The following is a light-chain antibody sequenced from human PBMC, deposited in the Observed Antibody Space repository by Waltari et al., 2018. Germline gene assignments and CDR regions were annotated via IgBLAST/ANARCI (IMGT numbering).Light chain of an antibody. CDR3: SAWDSSLSDVL. J-gene: IGLJ2*01. CDR2: NNN. Sequence: QSVLTQPPSASGAPGQSVTMSCSGRRPKIGNNFVFCYQQPSGKAPKLLIYNNNQRPSGVPDRFSGSKSGTSASLAISGLQSNDEADYYCSAWDSSLSDVLFGGGTRLTVL. V-gene: IGLV1-47*02. CDR1: RPKIGNNF.